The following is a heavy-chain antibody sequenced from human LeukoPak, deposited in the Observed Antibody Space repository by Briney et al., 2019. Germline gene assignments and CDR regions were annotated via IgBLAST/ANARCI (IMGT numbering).Heavy chain of an antibody. D-gene: IGHD3-9*01. J-gene: IGHJ4*02. Sequence: GGSLRLSCAASGFTFSSYAMHWVRQAPGKGLEWVAVISYDGSNKYYADSVKGRFTISRDNSKNTLYLQMNSLRAEDTAVYYCAKGDDDILTGYYMGGNYFDYWGQGTLVTVSS. CDR3: AKGDDDILTGYYMGGNYFDY. CDR1: GFTFSSYA. CDR2: ISYDGSNK. V-gene: IGHV3-30-3*01.